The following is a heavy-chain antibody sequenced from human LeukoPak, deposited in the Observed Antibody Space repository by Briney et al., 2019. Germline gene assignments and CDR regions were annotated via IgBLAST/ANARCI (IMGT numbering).Heavy chain of an antibody. V-gene: IGHV1-18*04. Sequence: ASVKVSCKASGYTFAHHGISWVRQAPGQGLEWMGWISCYNGDTMYAQNVQGRATMTTDTSTTTAYIELRSLSSDDTAMYYCARDPSNSAGYHAHFDSWGQGTLVTVSS. CDR1: GYTFAHHG. D-gene: IGHD5-12*01. J-gene: IGHJ4*02. CDR2: ISCYNGDT. CDR3: ARDPSNSAGYHAHFDS.